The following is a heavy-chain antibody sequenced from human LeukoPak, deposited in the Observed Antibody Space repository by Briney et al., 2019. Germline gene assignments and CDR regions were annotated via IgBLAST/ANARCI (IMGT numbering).Heavy chain of an antibody. CDR2: ISSSSSYI. Sequence: KPGGSLRLSCAASGFTFSSYSMNWVRQAPGKGLEWVSSISSSSSYIYYADSVKGRFTISRDNTKNSLYLQMNSLRAEDTAVYYCARGVTGYCSGGSCYRDYRGQGTLVTVSS. V-gene: IGHV3-21*01. CDR3: ARGVTGYCSGGSCYRDY. J-gene: IGHJ4*02. CDR1: GFTFSSYS. D-gene: IGHD2-15*01.